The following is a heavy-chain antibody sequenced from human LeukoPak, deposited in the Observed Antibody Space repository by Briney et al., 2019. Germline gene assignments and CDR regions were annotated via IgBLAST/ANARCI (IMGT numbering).Heavy chain of an antibody. CDR2: TYYRSKWYN. V-gene: IGHV6-1*01. CDR1: GDSVSSNSAA. J-gene: IGHJ6*02. Sequence: SQTLSLTCAISGDSVSSNSAAWNWIGQSPSRGLEWLGRTYYRSKWYNDYAVSVKSRITINPDTSKNQFSLQLNSVTPEDTAVYYCARDVLTTADYYYGMDVWGQGTTVTVSS. D-gene: IGHD4-17*01. CDR3: ARDVLTTADYYYGMDV.